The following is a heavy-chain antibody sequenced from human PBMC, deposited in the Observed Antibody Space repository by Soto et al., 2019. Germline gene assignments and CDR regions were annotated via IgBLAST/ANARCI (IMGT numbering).Heavy chain of an antibody. D-gene: IGHD6-13*01. CDR1: GYTFTSYG. CDR2: IIANFGKA. Sequence: SVKVSCKASGYTFTSYGISWVRQAPGQGLEWMGGIIANFGKANYAQKFQGRVTITADESTSTAYMEPSSLRSEDTAVYYCARMAAAGTSDYYYGMDVWGQGTTVTVSS. J-gene: IGHJ6*02. V-gene: IGHV1-69*13. CDR3: ARMAAAGTSDYYYGMDV.